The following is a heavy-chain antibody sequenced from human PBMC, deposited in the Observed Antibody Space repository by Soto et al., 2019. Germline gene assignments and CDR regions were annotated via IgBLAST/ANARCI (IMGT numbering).Heavy chain of an antibody. J-gene: IGHJ4*02. CDR3: ARLVRYLEWLSNPRFDY. V-gene: IGHV4-34*01. Sequence: PSETLSLTCAVYGGSFSGYYWSWIRQPPGKGLEWIGEINHSGSTNYNPSLKSRVTISVDTSKNQFSLKLSSVTAADTAVYYCARLVRYLEWLSNPRFDYWGQGTLVTVSS. D-gene: IGHD3-3*01. CDR1: GGSFSGYY. CDR2: INHSGST.